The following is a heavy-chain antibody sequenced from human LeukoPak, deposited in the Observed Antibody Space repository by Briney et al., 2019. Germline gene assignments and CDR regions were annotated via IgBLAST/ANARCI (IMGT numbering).Heavy chain of an antibody. V-gene: IGHV3-23*01. D-gene: IGHD5-12*01. CDR1: GFTFSSYD. J-gene: IGHJ4*02. Sequence: GGSLRLSCAASGFTFSSYDMSWVRQAPGKGLEWVSAIGGSGIGTYYADSVKGRFTISRDNSKTTLYLQMNSLRAEDTAVYYCAKGYSGYDSDFDYWGQGTLVTVSS. CDR3: AKGYSGYDSDFDY. CDR2: IGGSGIGT.